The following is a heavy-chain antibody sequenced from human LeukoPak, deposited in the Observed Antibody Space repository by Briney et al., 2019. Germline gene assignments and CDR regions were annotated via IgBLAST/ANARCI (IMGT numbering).Heavy chain of an antibody. V-gene: IGHV3-21*01. CDR1: GFTFSSDS. CDR2: ISSSSSYI. Sequence: GGSLRLSCAASGFTFSSDSMNWVRQAPGKGLEWVSSISSSSSYIYYADSVKGRFTISRDNAKNSLYLQMNSLRAEDTAVYYCALGTYDSSGYYYYRAEYFQHWGQGTLVTVSS. CDR3: ALGTYDSSGYYYYRAEYFQH. D-gene: IGHD3-22*01. J-gene: IGHJ1*01.